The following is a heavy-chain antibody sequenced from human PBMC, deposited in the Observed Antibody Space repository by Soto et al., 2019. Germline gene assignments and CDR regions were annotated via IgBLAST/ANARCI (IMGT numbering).Heavy chain of an antibody. D-gene: IGHD2-2*01. J-gene: IGHJ6*03. Sequence: QVQLVESGGGVVQPGRSLRLSCAASGFTFSSYGMHWVRQAPGKGLEWVAVIWYDGSNKYYADSVKGRFTISRDNSKNTLYLQMNRLRAEDTGVYYCARDPSLYCSSTSCMPQYYYYYYMDVWGKGTTVTVSS. CDR3: ARDPSLYCSSTSCMPQYYYYYYMDV. CDR2: IWYDGSNK. CDR1: GFTFSSYG. V-gene: IGHV3-33*01.